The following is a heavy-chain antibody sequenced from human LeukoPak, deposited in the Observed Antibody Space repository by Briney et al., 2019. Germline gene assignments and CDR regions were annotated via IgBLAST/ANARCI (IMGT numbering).Heavy chain of an antibody. CDR2: ISYDGSNK. D-gene: IGHD6-13*01. V-gene: IGHV3-30*18. CDR1: GFTFSSYG. J-gene: IGHJ6*04. Sequence: GGSLRLSCAASGFTFSSYGMHWVRQAPGKGVEGVAVISYDGSNKYYADSVKVRFTISRDNSKNTLYLQMNSLRAEDTAVYYCAKTLSSSWSDYYYYGMDVWGKGTTVTVSS. CDR3: AKTLSSSWSDYYYYGMDV.